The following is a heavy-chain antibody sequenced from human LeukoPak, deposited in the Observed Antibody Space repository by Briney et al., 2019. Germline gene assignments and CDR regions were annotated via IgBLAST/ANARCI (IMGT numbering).Heavy chain of an antibody. D-gene: IGHD6-19*01. CDR3: AKGSGSGWYGWLDP. CDR2: ISWNSDKI. J-gene: IGHJ5*02. V-gene: IGHV3-9*01. Sequence: GRSLRLSCAASGFTFDEYAMHWVRQPPGKGLEWVSGISWNSDKIGYADSVKGRFTISRDNAKNSLYLQMNSLRAEDTAVYYCAKGSGSGWYGWLDPWGQGTLVTVSS. CDR1: GFTFDEYA.